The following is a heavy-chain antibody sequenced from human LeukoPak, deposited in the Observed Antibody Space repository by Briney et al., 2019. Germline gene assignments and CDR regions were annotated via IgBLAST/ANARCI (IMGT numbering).Heavy chain of an antibody. D-gene: IGHD3-3*01. CDR2: IYYSGST. Sequence: SETLSLTCTVSGGSISSYYWSWIRQPPGKGLEWIVYIYYSGSTNYNPSLKSRVTISVDTSKNQFSLKLSSVTAADTAVYYCARGAYYDFWSGYPDGYYYGMDVWGQGTTVTVSS. J-gene: IGHJ6*02. CDR3: ARGAYYDFWSGYPDGYYYGMDV. V-gene: IGHV4-59*01. CDR1: GGSISSYY.